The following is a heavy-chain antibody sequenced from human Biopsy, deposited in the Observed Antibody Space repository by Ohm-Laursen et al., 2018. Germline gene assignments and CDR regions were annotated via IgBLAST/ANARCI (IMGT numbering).Heavy chain of an antibody. CDR1: GFSFSDYY. J-gene: IGHJ4*02. CDR3: ATTRSFDN. Sequence: GSLRLSCAASGFSFSDYYMIWIRQAPGKGLEWVSYISSSGRTMYYADSVKGRFTISRDNANKSLYLQMNSLRAEDTAVYYCATTRSFDNRGQGTLVTVSS. CDR2: ISSSGRTM. D-gene: IGHD5-24*01. V-gene: IGHV3-11*01.